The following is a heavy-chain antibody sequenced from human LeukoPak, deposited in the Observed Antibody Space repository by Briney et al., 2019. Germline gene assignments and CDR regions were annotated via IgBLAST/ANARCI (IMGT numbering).Heavy chain of an antibody. CDR1: GFTFSSYS. V-gene: IGHV3-21*01. D-gene: IGHD3-10*02. CDR2: ISSSSSYI. Sequence: GGSLRLSCAASGFTFSSYSMNWVRQAPGKGLEWVSSISSSSSYIYYADSVKGRFTISGDNAKNSLYLQMNSLRAEDTAVYYCARGLFGELFGAHDYWGQGTLVTVSS. J-gene: IGHJ4*02. CDR3: ARGLFGELFGAHDY.